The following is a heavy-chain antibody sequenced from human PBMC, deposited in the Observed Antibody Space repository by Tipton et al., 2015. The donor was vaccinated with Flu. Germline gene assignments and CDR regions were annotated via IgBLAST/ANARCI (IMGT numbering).Heavy chain of an antibody. CDR3: ARYSSSWGAFDY. D-gene: IGHD6-6*01. CDR1: GFTFSSYG. V-gene: IGHV3-33*01. Sequence: SLRLSCAASGFTFSSYGMHWVRQAPGKGLEWVAVIWYDGSNKYYADSVKGRFTISRDNSKNTLYLQMNSLRAEDTAVYYCARYSSSWGAFDYRGQGTLVTVSS. CDR2: IWYDGSNK. J-gene: IGHJ4*02.